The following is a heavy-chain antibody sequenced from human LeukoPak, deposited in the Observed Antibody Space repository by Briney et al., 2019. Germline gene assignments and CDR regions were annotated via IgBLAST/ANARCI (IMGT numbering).Heavy chain of an antibody. CDR3: AGLRYFDWFGPNYYYFYMDV. D-gene: IGHD3-9*01. V-gene: IGHV4-34*01. CDR1: GGSFSGYY. CDR2: INHSGST. J-gene: IGHJ6*03. Sequence: SETLSLTCAVYGGSFSGYYWSWIRQPPGKGLEWIGEINHSGSTNYNPSLNSRVTMSVDTSKNQFSLKLSSVTAADTAVYYCAGLRYFDWFGPNYYYFYMDVWGKGTTVTVSS.